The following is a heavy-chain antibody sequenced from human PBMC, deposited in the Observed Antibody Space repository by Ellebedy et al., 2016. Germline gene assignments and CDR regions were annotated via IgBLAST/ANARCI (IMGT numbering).Heavy chain of an antibody. V-gene: IGHV4-34*01. J-gene: IGHJ4*02. CDR2: INHSGDT. CDR1: GGSFSGYY. CDR3: ARGLEGLRGQTKGYCYFDS. D-gene: IGHD2-15*01. Sequence: SETLSLTXAVYGGSFSGYYWSWIRQPPGKGLEWLGEINHSGDTNYNPSLKSRVTVSVDTSKKQVALELNPVTVADTAVYYCARGLEGLRGQTKGYCYFDSWGQGTLVSVSS.